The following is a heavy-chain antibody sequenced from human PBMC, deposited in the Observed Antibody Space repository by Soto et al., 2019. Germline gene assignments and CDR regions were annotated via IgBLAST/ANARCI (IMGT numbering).Heavy chain of an antibody. CDR2: ISGSGGAT. CDR3: AKARCYTTDCYVPDA. V-gene: IGHV3-23*01. D-gene: IGHD2-2*02. CDR1: GLTFSRHA. J-gene: IGHJ5*02. Sequence: GGSLRLSCAASGLTFSRHAMSWVRQAPGKGLEWVSVISGSGGATFYADSEKGRFNISRDNSRNMLYLQMNSLRAEDTAIYFCAKARCYTTDCYVPDAWGQGTQVTVSS.